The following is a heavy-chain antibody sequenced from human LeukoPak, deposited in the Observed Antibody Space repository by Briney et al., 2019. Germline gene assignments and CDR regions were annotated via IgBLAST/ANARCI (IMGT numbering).Heavy chain of an antibody. D-gene: IGHD3-10*01. V-gene: IGHV1-8*01. J-gene: IGHJ4*02. CDR3: ARGTYYYDSGSYPADY. CDR2: MNPNSGNT. Sequence: ASVKVSCKASGYTFTSYDINWVRQATGQGLEWMGWMNPNSGNTGYAQKFQGRVTMTRNTSITTAYMELRSLRSEDTAVYYCARGTYYYDSGSYPADYWGQGTLVTVSS. CDR1: GYTFTSYD.